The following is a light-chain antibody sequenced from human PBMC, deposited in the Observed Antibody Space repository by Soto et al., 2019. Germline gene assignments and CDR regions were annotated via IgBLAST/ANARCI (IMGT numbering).Light chain of an antibody. Sequence: QSVLTQPPSASGSPGQSVTISCSGSSSNIGSNTVNWYQQLPGTAPKLLIYSNNQRPSGVPDRFSGSKSGTSASLAMSGLQSEDEADYYCAAWDDSLNGLYVFGTGTNVTVL. CDR2: SNN. J-gene: IGLJ1*01. CDR1: SSNIGSNT. CDR3: AAWDDSLNGLYV. V-gene: IGLV1-44*01.